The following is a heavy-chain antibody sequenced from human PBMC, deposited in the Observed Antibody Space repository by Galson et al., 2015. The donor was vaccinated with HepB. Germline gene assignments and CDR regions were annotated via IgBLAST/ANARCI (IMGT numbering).Heavy chain of an antibody. CDR3: ARGLERLQFAFDY. CDR2: IIPIIDTT. V-gene: IGHV1-69*13. CDR1: GGTFSSDS. D-gene: IGHD5-24*01. J-gene: IGHJ4*02. Sequence: SVKVSCKASGGTFSSDSLNWVRQAPGQGLEWMGGIIPIIDTTNYAQKFQGRVAIFADESTSTAYMELNGLTFDDTAVYFCARGLERLQFAFDYWGQGTLVTVSA.